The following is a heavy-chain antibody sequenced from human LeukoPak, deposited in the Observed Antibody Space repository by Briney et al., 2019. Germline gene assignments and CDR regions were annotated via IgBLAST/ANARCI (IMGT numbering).Heavy chain of an antibody. CDR3: AREGYYDSSGYYHPEYFQH. D-gene: IGHD3-22*01. CDR2: INPNSGGT. J-gene: IGHJ1*01. Sequence: ASVKVSCKASGYTFTGYYMHWVRQAPGQGLEWMGWINPNSGGTNYAQKFQGRVTMTRDTSISTAYMELSRLRSDDTAVYYCAREGYYDSSGYYHPEYFQHWGQGTLVTVSS. V-gene: IGHV1-2*02. CDR1: GYTFTGYY.